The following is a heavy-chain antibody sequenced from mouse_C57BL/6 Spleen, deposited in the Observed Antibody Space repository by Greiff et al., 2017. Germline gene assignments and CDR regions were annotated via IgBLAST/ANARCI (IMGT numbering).Heavy chain of an antibody. Sequence: VQLQQSGPGLVQPSQSLSITCTVSGFSLTSYGVHWVRQSPGKGLEWLGVIWSGGSTYYNAAFISRLSISKDNSKSQVFFKMNSLQADDTAIYYCARSNYYAMDYWGQGTSVTVSS. V-gene: IGHV2-2*01. CDR3: ARSNYYAMDY. J-gene: IGHJ4*01. CDR1: GFSLTSYG. D-gene: IGHD4-1*01. CDR2: IWSGGST.